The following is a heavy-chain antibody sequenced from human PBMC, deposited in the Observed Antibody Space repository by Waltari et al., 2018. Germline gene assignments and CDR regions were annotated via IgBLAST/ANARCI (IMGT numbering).Heavy chain of an antibody. D-gene: IGHD6-13*01. Sequence: EVRRVESGGGLVQPGRSLGLSRAASSSVFISNGTRSASPPPGKGREWVPSISSGSSTKYYAVSVKVRFTISRDNAKNSLYLKMVSVRAEDTDVYYCARVLSGSWPFGYWGQGTLVTVSS. J-gene: IGHJ4*02. CDR2: ISSGSSTK. CDR3: ARVLSGSWPFGY. V-gene: IGHV3-48*01. CDR1: SSVFISNG.